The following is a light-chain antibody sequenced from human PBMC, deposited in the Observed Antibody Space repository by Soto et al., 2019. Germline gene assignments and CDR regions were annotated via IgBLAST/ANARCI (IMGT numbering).Light chain of an antibody. J-gene: IGLJ3*02. CDR2: EDT. CDR1: SRDVGRKNL. Sequence: QSVLTQPASVSGSPGQSITISCTGPSRDVGRKNLVSWYQHHPTKAPKLMIYEDTKRPSGISSRFSDSTSGNMASLTISGLQAEDEADYYCCSYAHSGTGVFGGGTQLTVL. CDR3: CSYAHSGTGV. V-gene: IGLV2-23*01.